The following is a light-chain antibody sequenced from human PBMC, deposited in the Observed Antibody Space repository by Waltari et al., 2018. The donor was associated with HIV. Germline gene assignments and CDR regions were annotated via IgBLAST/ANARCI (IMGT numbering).Light chain of an antibody. CDR2: GNN. Sequence: VLTQPPSASGTPGPRVTISSSGSSPNIGRHAVNWSQHLPGATPTLLSLGNNQRSSGVPDRFSGSKSATSASLAISGLRSVDEADYSCAAWDDSLDGPVFGGGTKLTVL. V-gene: IGLV1-44*01. J-gene: IGLJ2*01. CDR3: AAWDDSLDGPV. CDR1: SPNIGRHA.